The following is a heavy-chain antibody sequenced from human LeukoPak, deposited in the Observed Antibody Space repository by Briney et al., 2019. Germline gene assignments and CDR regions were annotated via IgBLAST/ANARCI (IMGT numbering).Heavy chain of an antibody. Sequence: QAGGSLRLSCAASGFTFSSYAMSWVRQAPGKGLEWVSVIYSGGSTYYADSVKGRFTISRDNSKNTLYLQMNSLRAEDTAVYYCAKDPDYGDHVWGQGTLVTVSS. V-gene: IGHV3-23*03. CDR2: IYSGGST. CDR1: GFTFSSYA. CDR3: AKDPDYGDHV. D-gene: IGHD4-17*01. J-gene: IGHJ4*02.